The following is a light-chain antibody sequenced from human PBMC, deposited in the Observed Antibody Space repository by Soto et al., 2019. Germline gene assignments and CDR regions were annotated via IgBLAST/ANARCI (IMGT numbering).Light chain of an antibody. CDR3: QYYNVYAWT. CDR1: QSISIW. J-gene: IGKJ1*01. CDR2: KTS. V-gene: IGKV1-5*03. Sequence: DIHMTQSPATLSASVGDRVTITCRASQSISIWLAWYQQKPGKAPHLLIYKTSSLETGVPSRFSGSGSGTEFTLTISILQPDDFATYYCQYYNVYAWTFGQGTKVEVK.